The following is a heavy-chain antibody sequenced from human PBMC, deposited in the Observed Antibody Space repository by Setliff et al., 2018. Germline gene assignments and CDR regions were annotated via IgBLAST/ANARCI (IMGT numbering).Heavy chain of an antibody. CDR2: INTNTGNP. Sequence: ASVKVSCKSSGYTFTTYAITWMRQAPGQGLEYMGWINTNTGNPGYAQGFTGRFVFSLDTSVSTAYLQISSLKAEDTAIYYCARATRFGTIKYRGDYYMDVWGKGTTVTVSS. J-gene: IGHJ6*03. V-gene: IGHV7-4-1*02. CDR1: GYTFTTYA. D-gene: IGHD3-10*01. CDR3: ARATRFGTIKYRGDYYMDV.